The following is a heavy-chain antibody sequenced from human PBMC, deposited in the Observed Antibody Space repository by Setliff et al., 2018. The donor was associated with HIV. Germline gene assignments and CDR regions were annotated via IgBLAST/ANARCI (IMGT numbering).Heavy chain of an antibody. CDR1: GGSISSYY. J-gene: IGHJ4*02. CDR2: IYISGST. D-gene: IGHD2-15*01. Sequence: SETLSLTCTVSGGSISSYYWSWTRQPAGKGLEWFGRIYISGSTNYNPSFESRVTMSIDTSKNQFSLKLSSVTAADTAVYYCASTKGYCSSGSCYNTYYFDYWGQGTLVTVSS. CDR3: ASTKGYCSSGSCYNTYYFDY. V-gene: IGHV4-4*07.